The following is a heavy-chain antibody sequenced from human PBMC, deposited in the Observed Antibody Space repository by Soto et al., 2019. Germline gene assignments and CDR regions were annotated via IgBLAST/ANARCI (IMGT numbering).Heavy chain of an antibody. Sequence: SLRLSCAASGFTFSIYSMNWVRQAPGKGLEWVSYITSDRKTIHYADSVKGRFTIFRDSAKNSLYLQMNSLRDEDTAVYYCARSVEGHFDYWGQGTLVTVSS. CDR2: ITSDRKTI. CDR1: GFTFSIYS. V-gene: IGHV3-48*02. J-gene: IGHJ4*02. CDR3: ARSVEGHFDY. D-gene: IGHD6-19*01.